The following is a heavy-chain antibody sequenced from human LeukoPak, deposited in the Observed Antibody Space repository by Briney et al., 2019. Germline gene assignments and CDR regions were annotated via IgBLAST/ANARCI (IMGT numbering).Heavy chain of an antibody. Sequence: GGSLRLSCAASGFTFSSYGMHWVRQAPGKGLEWVAVIWYDGSNKYYADSVKGRFTISRDNSKNTLYLQMNSLRAEDTAVYYCAKAGEGGYYFDYWGHGTLVTVSS. J-gene: IGHJ4*01. CDR1: GFTFSSYG. CDR3: AKAGEGGYYFDY. D-gene: IGHD3-16*01. V-gene: IGHV3-33*06. CDR2: IWYDGSNK.